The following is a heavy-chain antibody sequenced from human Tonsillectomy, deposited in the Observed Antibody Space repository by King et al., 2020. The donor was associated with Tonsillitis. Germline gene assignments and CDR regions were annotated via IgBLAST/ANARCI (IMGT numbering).Heavy chain of an antibody. CDR3: ARVLRGGWFAAFDL. D-gene: IGHD6-19*01. Sequence: VQLVESGGAVVQPGGSLRLSCAASGFTFSSYPFHWVRQAPGKGLDWVAVISYDGTNEYYADSVKGRFIASRDNSKNTVYLQMHSLRPEDTAVYYCARVLRGGWFAAFDLWGQGTMVTVSS. V-gene: IGHV3-30*04. CDR1: GFTFSSYP. CDR2: ISYDGTNE. J-gene: IGHJ3*01.